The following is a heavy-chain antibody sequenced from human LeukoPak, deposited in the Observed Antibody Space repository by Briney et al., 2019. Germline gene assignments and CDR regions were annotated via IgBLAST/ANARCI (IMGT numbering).Heavy chain of an antibody. Sequence: SETLSLTCTVSGGSISSYYWGWIRQPPGKGLEWIGSIYYSGSTYYNPSLQSRVTISVDTSKNQFSLKLTSVTAADTAVYYCARDGAAAGFDYWGQGTLVTVSS. D-gene: IGHD6-13*01. CDR2: IYYSGST. V-gene: IGHV4-39*02. CDR1: GGSISSYY. CDR3: ARDGAAAGFDY. J-gene: IGHJ4*02.